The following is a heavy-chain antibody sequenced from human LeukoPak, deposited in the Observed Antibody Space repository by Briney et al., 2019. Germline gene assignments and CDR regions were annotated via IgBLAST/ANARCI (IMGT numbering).Heavy chain of an antibody. V-gene: IGHV1-8*03. CDR2: MNPNSGNT. J-gene: IGHJ5*02. CDR3: ARTPQIWFGELVDP. CDR1: GYTFTSYD. D-gene: IGHD3-10*01. Sequence: ASVKVSCKASGYTFTSYDINWVRQATGQGLEWMGWMNPNSGNTGYAQKFQGRVTITRNTSISTAYMELSSLRSEDTAVYYCARTPQIWFGELVDPWGQGTLVIVSS.